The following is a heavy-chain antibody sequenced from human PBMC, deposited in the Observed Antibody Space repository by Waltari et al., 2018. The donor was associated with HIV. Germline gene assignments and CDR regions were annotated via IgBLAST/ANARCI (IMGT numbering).Heavy chain of an antibody. CDR2: INSDGSST. J-gene: IGHJ6*02. Sequence: EVQLVESGGGLVQPGGSLRLSCAASGFTSSTFCMHRVRQTPGKGLVWVSGINSDGSSTTYADSVKGRFTISRDNPKNTLYLQMSSLRAEDTAVYFCARGRYYGMDVWGQGTTVTVSS. CDR1: GFTSSTFC. CDR3: ARGRYYGMDV. V-gene: IGHV3-74*01.